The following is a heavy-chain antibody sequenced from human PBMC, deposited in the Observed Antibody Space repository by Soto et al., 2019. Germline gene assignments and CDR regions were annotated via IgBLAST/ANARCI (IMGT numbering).Heavy chain of an antibody. V-gene: IGHV1-18*01. CDR1: GCTFTSYA. CDR3: ARVVDTAMASFDY. J-gene: IGHJ4*02. CDR2: IRAYNGDT. Sequence: ASVKVSCKASGCTFTSYAIRWVRQAPVRVLEWMVWIRAYNGDTKYDQKLQGRVTMTTDTSTGTAYMELRSLSSDDTAVYYCARVVDTAMASFDYWGQGTLVTVSS. D-gene: IGHD5-18*01.